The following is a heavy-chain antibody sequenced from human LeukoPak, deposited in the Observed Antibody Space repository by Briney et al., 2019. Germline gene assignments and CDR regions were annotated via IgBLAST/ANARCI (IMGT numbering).Heavy chain of an antibody. D-gene: IGHD4-11*01. CDR2: ISYDGSNK. CDR1: GFTFSTYP. J-gene: IGHJ3*02. V-gene: IGHV3-30*04. Sequence: GGSLRLSCAASGFTFSTYPMHWVRQAPGKGLEWVAVISYDGSNKYYADSVKGRFTISRDNSKNTLYLQMSSLRAEDTAVYYCARGQHRVTYSDDAFDIWGQGTMVTVSS. CDR3: ARGQHRVTYSDDAFDI.